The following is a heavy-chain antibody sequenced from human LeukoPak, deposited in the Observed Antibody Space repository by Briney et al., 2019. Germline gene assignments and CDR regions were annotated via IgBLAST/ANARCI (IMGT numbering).Heavy chain of an antibody. Sequence: GASVKVSCKASGYTFTGYYMHWVRQAPGQGLEWMGWINPNSGGTNYAQKFQGRVTMTRDTSTSTAYMELSRLRSDDTAVYYCARDRRDMIVVVSWFDPWGQGTLVTVSS. CDR1: GYTFTGYY. J-gene: IGHJ5*02. V-gene: IGHV1-2*02. D-gene: IGHD3-22*01. CDR3: ARDRRDMIVVVSWFDP. CDR2: INPNSGGT.